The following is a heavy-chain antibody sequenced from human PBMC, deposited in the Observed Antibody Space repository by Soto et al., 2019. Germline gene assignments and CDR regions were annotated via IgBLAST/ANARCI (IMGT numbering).Heavy chain of an antibody. D-gene: IGHD3-3*01. Sequence: SETLSLTCTVSGGSISSSSYYWGWIRQPPGKGLEWIGSIYYSGSTYYNPSLKSRVTISVDTSKNQFSLKLSSVTAADTAVYYCARNLGYDFWSGYYTGWFDPWGQGTLVT. J-gene: IGHJ5*02. CDR2: IYYSGST. V-gene: IGHV4-39*01. CDR1: GGSISSSSYY. CDR3: ARNLGYDFWSGYYTGWFDP.